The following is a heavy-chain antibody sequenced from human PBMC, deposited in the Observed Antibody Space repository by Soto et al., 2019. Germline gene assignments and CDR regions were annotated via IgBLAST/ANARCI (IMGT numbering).Heavy chain of an antibody. Sequence: GGSLRLSCAASGFTFSSYSMNWVRQAPGKGLEWVSYISSSSSTIYYADSVKGRFTISRDNAKNSLYLQMNSLRDEDTAVYYCARSLWIVGATWGGFDYWGQGTLVTVSS. CDR2: ISSSSSTI. V-gene: IGHV3-48*02. D-gene: IGHD1-26*01. J-gene: IGHJ4*02. CDR1: GFTFSSYS. CDR3: ARSLWIVGATWGGFDY.